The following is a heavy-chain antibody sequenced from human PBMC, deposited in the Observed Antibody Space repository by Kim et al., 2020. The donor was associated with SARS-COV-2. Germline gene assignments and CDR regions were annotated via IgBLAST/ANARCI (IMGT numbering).Heavy chain of an antibody. V-gene: IGHV4-39*01. D-gene: IGHD3-10*01. J-gene: IGHJ4*02. CDR3: ARREFTTGSGSFDY. CDR2: IYYSGIT. CDR1: GGSISSNSHY. Sequence: SETLSLTCTVSGGSISSNSHYWGWIRQPPGKGLEWIGSIYYSGITYFNPSLKSRVTMSVDTSKNQFSLKLTSVTAADTAVYYCARREFTTGSGSFDYWGQGTLVTVSS.